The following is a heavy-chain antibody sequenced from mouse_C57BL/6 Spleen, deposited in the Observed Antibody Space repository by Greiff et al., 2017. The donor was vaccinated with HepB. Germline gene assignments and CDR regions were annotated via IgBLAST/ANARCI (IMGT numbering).Heavy chain of an antibody. J-gene: IGHJ1*03. D-gene: IGHD2-3*01. CDR3: ARSYEYWYFDV. V-gene: IGHV1-19*01. Sequence: EVQLQQSGPVLVKPGASVKMSCKASGYTFTDYYMNWVKQSHGKSLEWIGVINPYNGGTSYNQKFKGKATLTVDKSSSTASMELNSLTSEDSAVYDGARSYEYWYFDVWGTGTTVTVSS. CDR1: GYTFTDYY. CDR2: INPYNGGT.